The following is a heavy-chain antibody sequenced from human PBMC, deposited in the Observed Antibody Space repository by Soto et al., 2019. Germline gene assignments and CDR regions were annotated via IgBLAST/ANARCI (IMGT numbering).Heavy chain of an antibody. CDR1: GFTFSSYS. CDR3: ARDFKLWFGTNPDAFDI. Sequence: GGSLRLSCAASGFTFSSYSMNWVRQAPGKGLEWVSSISSSSSYIYYADSVKGRFTISRDNAKNSLYLQMKSLRAEDTAVYYCARDFKLWFGTNPDAFDIWGQGTMVTVSS. D-gene: IGHD3-10*01. J-gene: IGHJ3*02. CDR2: ISSSSSYI. V-gene: IGHV3-21*01.